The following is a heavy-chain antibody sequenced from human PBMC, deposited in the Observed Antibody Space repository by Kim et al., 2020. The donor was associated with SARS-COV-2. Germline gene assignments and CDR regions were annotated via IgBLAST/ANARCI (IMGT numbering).Heavy chain of an antibody. CDR1: GGSISSYY. J-gene: IGHJ6*02. Sequence: SETLSLTCTVSGGSISSYYWSWIRQPPGKGLEWIGYIYYSGSTNYNPSLKSRVTISVDTSKNQFSLKLSSVTAADTAVYYCARDPPRTSSPYYYYYGMDVWGQGTTVTVSS. V-gene: IGHV4-59*13. CDR3: ARDPPRTSSPYYYYYGMDV. CDR2: IYYSGST. D-gene: IGHD1-26*01.